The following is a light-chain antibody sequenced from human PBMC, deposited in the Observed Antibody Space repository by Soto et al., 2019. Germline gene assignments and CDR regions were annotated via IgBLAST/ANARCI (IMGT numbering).Light chain of an antibody. Sequence: IVMTQTPLSSSVTLGQPASISCRSSQSLVXRDGXTYLSWLHQRPGQPPRLLIYAISKRFSGVPDRFSGXXAGXDFTLKISRVEAEDVGVYYCMQATQPYTFGQGTKLEIK. CDR2: AIS. V-gene: IGKV2-24*01. CDR3: MQATQPYT. J-gene: IGKJ2*01. CDR1: QSLVXRDGXTY.